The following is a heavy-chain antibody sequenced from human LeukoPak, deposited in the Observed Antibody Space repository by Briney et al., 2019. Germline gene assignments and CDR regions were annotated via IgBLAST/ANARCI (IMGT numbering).Heavy chain of an antibody. CDR2: VGGTGGST. Sequence: PGGSLRLSCAASGFTFSSYAMSWVRQAPGKGLEWVSTVGGTGGSTYYADSVKGRFTISRDNSKNTLYLQMNSLRADDTAVYYCAKHVVVVAANFDYWGQGTLVTVSS. J-gene: IGHJ4*02. CDR1: GFTFSSYA. V-gene: IGHV3-23*01. D-gene: IGHD2-15*01. CDR3: AKHVVVVAANFDY.